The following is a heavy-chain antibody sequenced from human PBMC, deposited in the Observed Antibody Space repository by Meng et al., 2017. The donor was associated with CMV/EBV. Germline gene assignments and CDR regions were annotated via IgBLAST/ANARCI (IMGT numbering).Heavy chain of an antibody. CDR3: ANRYSGYEDVWYFDY. J-gene: IGHJ4*02. D-gene: IGHD5-12*01. CDR2: IRGDGSNT. Sequence: GESLKISCTMSGFTLSSYGMHWVRQAPGKGLEWVAFIRGDGSNTYHADSVKGRFTISRDNSKNTLYLQMNSLRTEDTAVYYCANRYSGYEDVWYFDYWGQGTLVTVSS. V-gene: IGHV3-30*02. CDR1: GFTLSSYG.